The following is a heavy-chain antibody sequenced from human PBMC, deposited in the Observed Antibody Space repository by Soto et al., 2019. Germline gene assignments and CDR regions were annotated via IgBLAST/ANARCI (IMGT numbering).Heavy chain of an antibody. J-gene: IGHJ4*02. D-gene: IGHD2-8*02. Sequence: ASVKVSCKASGFTFTSYAMHWVRQAPGQRLEWMGWINAGNGNTKYSQRFQGRVTITRDTSASTAYMELSSLRSEDTAVYYCARDKITGLFDYWGQGTLVTVSS. CDR2: INAGNGNT. V-gene: IGHV1-3*01. CDR3: ARDKITGLFDY. CDR1: GFTFTSYA.